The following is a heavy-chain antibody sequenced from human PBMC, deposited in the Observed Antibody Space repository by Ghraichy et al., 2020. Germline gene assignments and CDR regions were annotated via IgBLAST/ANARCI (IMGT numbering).Heavy chain of an antibody. J-gene: IGHJ6*03. V-gene: IGHV3-30*02. CDR3: ANLLYDILTATHQYYYMDV. Sequence: GGSLRLSCAASGFTFSSFGMHWVRQAPGKGLEWVAFIRYNGDTKYYADSVKGRFTISRDNSKNMLYLQMNSLRTEDTAVYYCANLLYDILTATHQYYYMDVWGKGTTVTVSS. CDR2: IRYNGDTK. CDR1: GFTFSSFG. D-gene: IGHD3-9*01.